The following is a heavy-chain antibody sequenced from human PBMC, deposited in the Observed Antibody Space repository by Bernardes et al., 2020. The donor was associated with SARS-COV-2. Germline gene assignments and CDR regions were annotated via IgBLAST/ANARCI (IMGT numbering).Heavy chain of an antibody. CDR3: ARDRFSMLVVVAVDL. V-gene: IGHV3-23*01. Sequence: GGSLRLSCAASGFTFSSQAMSWVHQAPGKGLEWVSTISGSGDSTYYADSVKGRFTISRDNSKNTLYLQMHSLRAEDTAVYFCARDRFSMLVVVAVDLWGRGTLVTVSS. CDR1: GFTFSSQA. D-gene: IGHD3-22*01. J-gene: IGHJ2*01. CDR2: ISGSGDST.